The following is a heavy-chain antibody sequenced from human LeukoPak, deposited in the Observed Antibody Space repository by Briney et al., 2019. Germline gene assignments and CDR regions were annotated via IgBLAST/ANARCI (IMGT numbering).Heavy chain of an antibody. D-gene: IGHD6-13*01. J-gene: IGHJ4*02. V-gene: IGHV4-61*08. Sequence: PSETLSLTCTVSGGSISSGGYYWSWIRQHPGKGLEWIRYIYYSGSTYYNPSLKSRVTISVDTSKNQFSLKLSSVTAADTAVYYCARARARSSWIDYWGQGTLVTVSS. CDR3: ARARARSSWIDY. CDR2: IYYSGST. CDR1: GGSISSGGYY.